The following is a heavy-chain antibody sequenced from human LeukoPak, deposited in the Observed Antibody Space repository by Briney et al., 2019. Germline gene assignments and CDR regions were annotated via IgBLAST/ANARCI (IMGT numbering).Heavy chain of an antibody. CDR1: GYTFTGYY. V-gene: IGHV1-2*02. CDR2: INPDSGGT. Sequence: GASVKVSCKASGYTFTGYYMHWVRQAPGQGLEWMGWINPDSGGTNYAQKFQGRVTMTRDTSISTAYMELSSLRSEDTAVYYCARDIYGVSGNLHWFDPWGQGTLVTVSS. CDR3: ARDIYGVSGNLHWFDP. D-gene: IGHD3-10*01. J-gene: IGHJ5*02.